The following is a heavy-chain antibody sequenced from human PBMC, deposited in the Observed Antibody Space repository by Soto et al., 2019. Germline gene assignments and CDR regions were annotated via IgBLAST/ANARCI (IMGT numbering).Heavy chain of an antibody. J-gene: IGHJ6*02. CDR2: IIPIFGTA. CDR3: ARAYPPTRSYDSCCYIRLPHRSMLF. Sequence: GAAVMVSCKASGGTFTSSAISSVRPAPGQGLKWMGGIIPIFGTANYAQKFQGRVTITADESTSTAYMELSSLRSEDTAVYYCARAYPPTRSYDSCCYIRLPHRSMLFWGQGITGTGS. CDR1: GGTFTSSA. D-gene: IGHD3-22*01. V-gene: IGHV1-69*13.